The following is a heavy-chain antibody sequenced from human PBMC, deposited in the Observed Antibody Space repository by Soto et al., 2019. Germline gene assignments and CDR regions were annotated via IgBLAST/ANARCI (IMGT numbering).Heavy chain of an antibody. J-gene: IGHJ6*02. CDR3: AKGLRRLLRTQYYYGLDV. V-gene: IGHV3-23*01. D-gene: IGHD3-16*01. Sequence: WGSLRLSCSASGFTFSPYAMTWCRQAPGKGLEWVSSISGSGGNTNYADSVKGRFTVSRDNSKRTLSLQMNSLTEEDTAIYYCAKGLRRLLRTQYYYGLDVWGRGTTVTVSS. CDR1: GFTFSPYA. CDR2: ISGSGGNT.